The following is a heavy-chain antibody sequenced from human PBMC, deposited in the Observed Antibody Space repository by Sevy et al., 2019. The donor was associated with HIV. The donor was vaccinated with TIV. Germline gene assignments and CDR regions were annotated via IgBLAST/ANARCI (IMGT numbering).Heavy chain of an antibody. D-gene: IGHD2-2*01. V-gene: IGHV3-7*03. CDR2: IKLEGSEK. J-gene: IGHJ6*02. CDR1: GFTFRSYW. Sequence: GGSLRLSCVASGFTFRSYWMSWVRQAPGKGLEWVANIKLEGSEKYYVDSVKGRFTISRDNAKNSLYLQMNSLRAEDTAVYYCARDCSSTSCLWGMDVWFQGTTVTVSS. CDR3: ARDCSSTSCLWGMDV.